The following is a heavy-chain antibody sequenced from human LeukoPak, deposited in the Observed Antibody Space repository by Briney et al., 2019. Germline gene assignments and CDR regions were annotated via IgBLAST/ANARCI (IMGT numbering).Heavy chain of an antibody. CDR2: ISSSSNYI. CDR3: ARDLRGGGSYNFDY. Sequence: GGSLRLSCAASGFTFSSYSMNWVRQAPGQGLEWVSFISSSSNYIYYADSVKGRFTISRDNAKNSLYLQMNSLRAEDTAVYYCARDLRGGGSYNFDYWGQGTLVTVSS. J-gene: IGHJ4*02. CDR1: GFTFSSYS. V-gene: IGHV3-21*01. D-gene: IGHD1-26*01.